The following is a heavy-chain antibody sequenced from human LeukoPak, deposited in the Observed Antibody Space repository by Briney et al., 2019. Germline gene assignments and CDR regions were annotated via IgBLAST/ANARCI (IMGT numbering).Heavy chain of an antibody. J-gene: IGHJ6*03. D-gene: IGHD3-3*01. Sequence: GGSLRLSCAASGFTFSSYAMSWVRQPPGKGLEWVAAISGSGGSTYYADSVKGRFTISRDNSKNTLYLQMNSPRAEDTAVYYCAKNSGHHDFWSGYSDYYYYMDVWGKGTTVTVSS. V-gene: IGHV3-23*01. CDR3: AKNSGHHDFWSGYSDYYYYMDV. CDR1: GFTFSSYA. CDR2: ISGSGGST.